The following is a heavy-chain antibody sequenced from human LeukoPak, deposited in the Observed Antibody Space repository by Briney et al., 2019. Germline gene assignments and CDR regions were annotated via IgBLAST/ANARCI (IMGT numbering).Heavy chain of an antibody. D-gene: IGHD2-2*01. J-gene: IGHJ4*02. V-gene: IGHV3-15*01. CDR3: TTEADCSSTSCYGDFDY. CDR1: GFTFSNAW. CDR2: IKGKTDGGTT. Sequence: GGSLRLSCAASGFTFSNAWMSWVRQAPGKGLEWVGRIKGKTDGGTTDYAAPVKGRFTISRDDSKNTLYLQMNSLKTEDTAVYYCTTEADCSSTSCYGDFDYWGQGTLVTVSS.